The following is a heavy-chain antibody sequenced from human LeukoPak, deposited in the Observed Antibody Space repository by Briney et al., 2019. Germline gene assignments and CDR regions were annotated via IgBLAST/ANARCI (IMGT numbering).Heavy chain of an antibody. Sequence: GGSLRLSCAAYGFTFSSYSMNWVRQAPGKGLEWVSPISSSSSYIYYADSVKGRFTISRDNAKNSLYLQMNSLRAEDTAVYYCARDRGNYDSSGHGLNAFDIWGQGTMVTVSS. J-gene: IGHJ3*02. CDR3: ARDRGNYDSSGHGLNAFDI. CDR2: ISSSSSYI. CDR1: GFTFSSYS. V-gene: IGHV3-21*01. D-gene: IGHD3-22*01.